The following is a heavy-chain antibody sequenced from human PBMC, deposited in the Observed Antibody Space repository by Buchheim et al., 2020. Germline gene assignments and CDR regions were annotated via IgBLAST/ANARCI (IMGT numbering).Heavy chain of an antibody. CDR1: GFTFSSYG. V-gene: IGHV3-30*18. CDR3: AKGMAARPYYYYGMDV. J-gene: IGHJ6*02. Sequence: QVQLVESGGGVVQPGRSLRLSCAASGFTFSSYGMHWVRQAPGKGLEWVAVISYDGSNKYYADSVKGRFTISRDNFKNTLYLQMNSLRAEDTAVYYCAKGMAARPYYYYGMDVWGQGTT. CDR2: ISYDGSNK. D-gene: IGHD6-6*01.